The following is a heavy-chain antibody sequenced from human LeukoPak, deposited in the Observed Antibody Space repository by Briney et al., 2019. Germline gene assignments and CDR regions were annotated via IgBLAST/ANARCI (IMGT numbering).Heavy chain of an antibody. CDR3: ARDLSVGATPHFDY. CDR2: IKHDGSET. Sequence: GGSLRLSCAGSGFTFTGYWMTWVRQAPGKGLEWVANIKHDGSETLYVDSVKGRFTISRDNAKNSLYLQMNGLRVEDTAVYYCARDLSVGATPHFDYWGHGTTVTVSS. CDR1: GFTFTGYW. D-gene: IGHD1-26*01. V-gene: IGHV3-7*01. J-gene: IGHJ4*03.